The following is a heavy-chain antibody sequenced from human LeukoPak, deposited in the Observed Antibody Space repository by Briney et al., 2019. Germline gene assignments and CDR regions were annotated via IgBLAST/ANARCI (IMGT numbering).Heavy chain of an antibody. CDR3: PTDRNYDYIWGHSAPARSGFDP. J-gene: IGHJ5*02. D-gene: IGHD3-16*01. V-gene: IGHV3-9*01. CDR1: GFTFEDYA. CDR2: ICWSGDTK. Sequence: SGGSLRLFCAGSGFTFEDYAMHWVRQASGKGLEWVSGICWSGDTKGYADSLQGRLTISRDNAKNSLFLQMNTLRPEDTAVYYCPTDRNYDYIWGHSAPARSGFDPWGQGTLVTVSS.